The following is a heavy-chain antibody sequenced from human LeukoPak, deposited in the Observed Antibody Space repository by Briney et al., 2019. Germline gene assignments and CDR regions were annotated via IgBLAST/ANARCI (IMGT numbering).Heavy chain of an antibody. CDR3: SRESGAFSPFGY. CDR2: ISLSGVT. V-gene: IGHV4-4*02. J-gene: IGHJ4*02. CDR1: GGSISSTSW. D-gene: IGHD1-26*01. Sequence: SGTLSLPCGVSGGSISSTSWWSWVRQPPGQGLEWIGEISLSGVTNYNPSLKSRVTMSLDRSKNHLSLTLTSVTAADTAVYYCSRESGAFSPFGYWGQGTLVTVSS.